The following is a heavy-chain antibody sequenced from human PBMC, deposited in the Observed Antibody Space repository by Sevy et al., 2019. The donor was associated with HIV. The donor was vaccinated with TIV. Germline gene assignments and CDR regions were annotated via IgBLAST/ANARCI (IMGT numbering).Heavy chain of an antibody. D-gene: IGHD3-16*02. CDR3: ARETSLGYTRSHYYYAMDV. V-gene: IGHV3-23*01. Sequence: SGCLRLSCAVSEFTLSGNAMIWVRQAPGKGLERVSGISGTAGNTYYADSVKGRFTIFRDNSKSTLYLQMNSLRAEDTAVYYCARETSLGYTRSHYYYAMDVWGQGTTVTVSS. J-gene: IGHJ6*02. CDR2: ISGTAGNT. CDR1: EFTLSGNA.